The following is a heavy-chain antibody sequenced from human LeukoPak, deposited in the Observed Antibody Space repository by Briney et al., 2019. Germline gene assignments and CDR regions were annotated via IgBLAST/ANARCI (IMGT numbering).Heavy chain of an antibody. D-gene: IGHD3-22*01. CDR1: GGTFSSYA. J-gene: IGHJ4*02. CDR3: ARAEALSDNSGYYEDY. Sequence: SVKVSCKASGGTFSSYAISWVRQAPGQGLEWMGGIIPIFGTANYAQKFQGRVTITADESTSTAYMELSSLRSEDTAVYYCARAEALSDNSGYYEDYWGQGTLVTVSS. V-gene: IGHV1-69*13. CDR2: IIPIFGTA.